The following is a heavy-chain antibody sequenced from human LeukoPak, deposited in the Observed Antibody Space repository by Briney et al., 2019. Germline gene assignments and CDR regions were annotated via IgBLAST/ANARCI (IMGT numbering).Heavy chain of an antibody. CDR2: ISSSGSTI. Sequence: LSLTCAVYGGSFSGYYWSWIRQAPGKGLEWVSYISSSGSTIYYADSVKGRFTISRDNAKNSLYLQMNSLRAEDTAVYYCARVIAVAGPDYFDYWGQGTLVTVSS. J-gene: IGHJ4*02. CDR1: GGSFSGYY. CDR3: ARVIAVAGPDYFDY. V-gene: IGHV3-11*01. D-gene: IGHD6-19*01.